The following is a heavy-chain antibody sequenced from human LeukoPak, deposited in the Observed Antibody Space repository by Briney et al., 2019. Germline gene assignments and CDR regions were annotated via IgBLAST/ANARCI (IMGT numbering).Heavy chain of an antibody. V-gene: IGHV4-59*08. CDR1: GVSLSSYY. CDR3: ARQGSDCSGGSCYYYYFDY. D-gene: IGHD2-15*01. CDR2: IYDSGST. J-gene: IGHJ4*02. Sequence: WETLSLTCTVSGVSLSSYYWSWIRQPPGKGLEWVGYIYDSGSTNYNPSLKSRVTMSVDTSKNQFSLKLSSVTAADTAVYHCARQGSDCSGGSCYYYYFDYWGQGTLVTVSS.